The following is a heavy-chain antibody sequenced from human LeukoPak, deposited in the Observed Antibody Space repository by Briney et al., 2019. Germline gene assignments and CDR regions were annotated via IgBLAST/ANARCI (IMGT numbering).Heavy chain of an antibody. V-gene: IGHV4-39*01. D-gene: IGHD3-10*01. CDR3: ARSAGPSSFGELLTQFDP. CDR2: IYYSGST. J-gene: IGHJ5*02. CDR1: GGSISSSSYY. Sequence: SETLSLTCTVSGGSISSSSYYWGWIRQPPGKGLEWIGSIYYSGSTYYNPSLKSRVTISVGTSKNQFSLKLSSVTAADTAVYYCARSAGPSSFGELLTQFDPWGQGTLVTVSS.